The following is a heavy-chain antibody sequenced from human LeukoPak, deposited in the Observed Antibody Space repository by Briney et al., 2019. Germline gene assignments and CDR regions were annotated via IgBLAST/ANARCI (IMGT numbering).Heavy chain of an antibody. J-gene: IGHJ4*02. CDR1: GFTFSNAW. CDR3: TTELWFGELLMDY. Sequence: PGGSLRLSRAASGFTFSNAWMSWVRQAPGKGVEWVGRIKSKTDGGTTDYAAPVKGRFTISRDNSKNTLYLQMNSLKTEDTAVYYCTTELWFGELLMDYWGQGTLVTVSS. V-gene: IGHV3-15*01. D-gene: IGHD3-10*01. CDR2: IKSKTDGGTT.